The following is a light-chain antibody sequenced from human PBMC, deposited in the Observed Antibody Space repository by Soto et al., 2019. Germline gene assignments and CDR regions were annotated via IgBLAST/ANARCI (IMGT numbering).Light chain of an antibody. V-gene: IGLV2-8*01. CDR2: EVS. J-gene: IGLJ2*01. Sequence: QSALTQPASVSGSPGQSITISCTGTSSDVGGYNYVSWYQQHPGKAPKLMIYEVSNRPSGVPGRFSGSKSGNTASLTVSGLQAADEADYYCSSFADSHSVLFGGGTKVTVL. CDR3: SSFADSHSVL. CDR1: SSDVGGYNY.